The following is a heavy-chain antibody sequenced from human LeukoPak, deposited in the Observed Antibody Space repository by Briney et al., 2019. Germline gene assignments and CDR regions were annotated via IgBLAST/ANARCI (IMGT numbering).Heavy chain of an antibody. CDR2: IYSGGNT. CDR3: AKDSGYGDYGGEYFPH. CDR1: GFTVSSNS. J-gene: IGHJ1*01. V-gene: IGHV3-53*01. Sequence: PGGSLRLSCAASGFTVSSNSMSWVRQAPGKGLEWVSVIYSGGNTYYADSVKGRFTISRDNSKNTLYLQMNSLRAEDTAIYYYAKDSGYGDYGGEYFPHWGQGTLVTVSS. D-gene: IGHD4-17*01.